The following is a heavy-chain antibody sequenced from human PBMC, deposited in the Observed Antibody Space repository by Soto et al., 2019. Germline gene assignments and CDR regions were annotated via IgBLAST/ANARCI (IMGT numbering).Heavy chain of an antibody. CDR2: ISWNRGPL. CDR3: AKEMGKGKLGMDAFEL. J-gene: IGHJ3*01. CDR1: GFTFDDFA. D-gene: IGHD7-27*01. Sequence: EVQLVESGGGLVQPGRSLRLSCAASGFTFDDFAMHWVRQAPGKGLEWVSGISWNRGPLGYADSVRGRFTISSDNANNSLDLQMASRRAEDTAVYYWAKEMGKGKLGMDAFELWGQGTVVTVSS. V-gene: IGHV3-9*01.